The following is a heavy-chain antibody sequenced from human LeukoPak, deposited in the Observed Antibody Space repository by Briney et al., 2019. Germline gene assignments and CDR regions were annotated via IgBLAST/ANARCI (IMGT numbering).Heavy chain of an antibody. Sequence: ASVKVSCKASGYTFTDYFLHWPRQAPGQGLEWVADIDPKTGVSHSAQKFQGRVTMTRDTSINTVYMELSRLRSDDTAVYYCARGPATSAFDIWGQGTMVTVSS. V-gene: IGHV1-2*02. J-gene: IGHJ3*02. CDR1: GYTFTDYF. CDR3: ARGPATSAFDI. CDR2: IDPKTGVS.